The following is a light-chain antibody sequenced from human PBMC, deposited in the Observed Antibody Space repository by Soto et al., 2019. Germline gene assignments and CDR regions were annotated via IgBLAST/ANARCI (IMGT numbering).Light chain of an antibody. V-gene: IGKV1-5*01. CDR1: QSISSW. CDR2: DAS. Sequence: DIQRTQSPSTLSASVGDRVTITCRASQSISSWLAWYQQKPGKAPKLLIYDASSLESGVPSRFSGSGSGTEFTLTITSLQPDDFATYYCQQYNSYPWTFGQRTKVAIK. CDR3: QQYNSYPWT. J-gene: IGKJ1*01.